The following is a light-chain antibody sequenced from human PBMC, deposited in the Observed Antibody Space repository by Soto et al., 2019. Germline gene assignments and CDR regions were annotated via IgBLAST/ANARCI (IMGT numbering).Light chain of an antibody. J-gene: IGLJ1*01. CDR2: EGS. V-gene: IGLV2-23*01. CDR1: RYDVGGYNY. CDR3: CSYAGSSTPYV. Sequence: QSALTQPPSVSGSPGQSVTMSCTGTRYDVGGYNYVSWYQQHPGKAPKVIIYEGSKRPSGVSNRFSGSKSGNTASLTISGLQAEDEADYYCCSYAGSSTPYVFGTGTKVTVL.